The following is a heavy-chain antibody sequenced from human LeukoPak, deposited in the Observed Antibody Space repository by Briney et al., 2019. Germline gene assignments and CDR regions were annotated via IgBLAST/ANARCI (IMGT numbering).Heavy chain of an antibody. V-gene: IGHV3-30*03. D-gene: IGHD3-9*01. CDR2: ISYDGGNK. CDR1: GFSFSNFG. J-gene: IGHJ4*02. CDR3: ARGPDYDILADYFDY. Sequence: GGSLRLSCAASGFSFSNFGMHWVRQAPGKGLEWVAVISYDGGNKHYGDSVRGRFTISRDNSKNTLFLQMNSLRPEDTAVYYCARGPDYDILADYFDYWGQGTLVTVSS.